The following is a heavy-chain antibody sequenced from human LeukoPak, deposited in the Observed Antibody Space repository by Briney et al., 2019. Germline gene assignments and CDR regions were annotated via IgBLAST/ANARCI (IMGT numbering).Heavy chain of an antibody. CDR2: ISSSSSYI. Sequence: PGGSLRLSCAASGFTFSSYSMNWVRQAPGKGLEWVSSISSSSSYIYYADSVKGRFTISRDNAKNSLYLQMNSLGAEDTAVYFCAKEVKAATNWFDPWGQGTLVTVSS. D-gene: IGHD6-25*01. CDR1: GFTFSSYS. CDR3: AKEVKAATNWFDP. J-gene: IGHJ5*02. V-gene: IGHV3-21*04.